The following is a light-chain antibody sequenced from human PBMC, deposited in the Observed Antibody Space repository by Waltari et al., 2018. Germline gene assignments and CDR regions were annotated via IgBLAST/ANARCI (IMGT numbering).Light chain of an antibody. Sequence: TPSGRASQSVSSYLAWYQQKAGQAPRLLIYDASTRATGIPARFSGSGSGTDFTLTISSLEPEDFALYYCQQRSDWPTFGQGTRLEIE. CDR1: QSVSSY. V-gene: IGKV3-11*01. CDR3: QQRSDWPT. CDR2: DAS. J-gene: IGKJ5*01.